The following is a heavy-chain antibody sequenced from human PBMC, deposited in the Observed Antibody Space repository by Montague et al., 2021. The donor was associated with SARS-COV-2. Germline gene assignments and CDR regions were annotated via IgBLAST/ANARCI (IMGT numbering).Heavy chain of an antibody. Sequence: SETLSLTCAVSGDSISSGNYFWAWIRQPPGKGLEWIGSIFYTGSAEYNASLRSRVTMSVDTSNNHFSLRLDSVTAADTAVYFCARHWITMIAVVIKGGCFRSWGHVSLAT. CDR2: IFYTGSA. CDR1: GDSISSGNYF. CDR3: ARHWITMIAVVIKGGCFRS. J-gene: IGHJ5*01. D-gene: IGHD3-22*01. V-gene: IGHV4-39*01.